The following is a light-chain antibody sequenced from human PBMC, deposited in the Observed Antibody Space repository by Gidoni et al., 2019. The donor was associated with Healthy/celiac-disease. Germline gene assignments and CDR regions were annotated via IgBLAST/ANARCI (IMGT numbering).Light chain of an antibody. V-gene: IGKV3-11*01. CDR2: NAS. CDR3: QQRSNWPPIP. Sequence: EIVLTQSPATLPLSPGERATLSCRASQSVSSYLDWYQQKPGQAPRLLIYNASNRATGIPARFSGSGSGTDFTLTISSLEPEDFAVYYCQQRSNWPPIPFGQGTRLEIK. CDR1: QSVSSY. J-gene: IGKJ5*01.